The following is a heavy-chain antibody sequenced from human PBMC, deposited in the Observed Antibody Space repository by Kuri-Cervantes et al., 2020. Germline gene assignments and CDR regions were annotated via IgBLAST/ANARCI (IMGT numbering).Heavy chain of an antibody. V-gene: IGHV1-69*13. J-gene: IGHJ4*02. CDR3: ARASPYGDYVGY. D-gene: IGHD4-17*01. CDR1: GGTFSSYA. CDR2: IIPILGTA. Sequence: SVKVSCKASGGTFSSYAISWVRQAPGQGLEWMGGIIPILGTANYAQKFQGRVTITADESTSTAYMELSSLRSEDTAVYYCARASPYGDYVGYWGQGTLVTVSS.